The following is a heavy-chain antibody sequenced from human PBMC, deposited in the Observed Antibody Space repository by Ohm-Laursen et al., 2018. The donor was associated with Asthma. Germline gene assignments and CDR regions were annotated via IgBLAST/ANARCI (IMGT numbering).Heavy chain of an antibody. D-gene: IGHD4-17*01. J-gene: IGHJ6*02. CDR2: ISGSGGST. V-gene: IGHV3-23*01. Sequence: SLRLSCSASGFTFSSYYMAWVRQAPGKGLEWVSAISGSGGSTYYADSVKGRFTISRDNSKSTLYLQMNSLRAEDTAVYYCAKEIGSDYPYYYYYGMDVWGQGTTVTVSS. CDR3: AKEIGSDYPYYYYYGMDV. CDR1: GFTFSSYY.